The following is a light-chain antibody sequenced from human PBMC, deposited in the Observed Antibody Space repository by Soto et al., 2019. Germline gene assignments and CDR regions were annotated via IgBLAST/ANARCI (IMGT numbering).Light chain of an antibody. CDR3: QQYGRSPPFA. J-gene: IGKJ2*01. V-gene: IGKV3-20*01. Sequence: EIVLTQSPGTLSLSPGERATLSCRASQSVSSNYIAWYQQNPGQAPRLLIYGASTRATGIPYRFSGSGSGTDFTLTISRLEPEDFAVYFCQQYGRSPPFAFGQATKVEIK. CDR1: QSVSSNY. CDR2: GAS.